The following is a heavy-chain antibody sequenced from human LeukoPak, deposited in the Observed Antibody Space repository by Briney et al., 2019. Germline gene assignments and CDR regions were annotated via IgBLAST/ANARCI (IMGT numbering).Heavy chain of an antibody. CDR3: ARVMTAITNWFDP. CDR2: IYRDGST. CDR1: GFTFSNYA. V-gene: IGHV3-66*01. J-gene: IGHJ5*02. D-gene: IGHD2-21*02. Sequence: PGGSLRLSCAASGFTFSNYAMNWVRQAPGKGLEWVSVIYRDGSTYYADPVKGRFTISRDNSKNTLYLQMNNLRVEDTAVYYCARVMTAITNWFDPWGQGTLVTVSS.